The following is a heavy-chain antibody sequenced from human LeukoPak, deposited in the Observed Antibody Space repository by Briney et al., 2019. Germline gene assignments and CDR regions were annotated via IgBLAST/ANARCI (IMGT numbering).Heavy chain of an antibody. V-gene: IGHV3-23*01. Sequence: GGSLRLSCAASGLTFSSYAMSWVRQAPGKGLEWVSAISGSGVGTYYADSLKGRLTISRDNSKNTLYLQMNSLRAEDTAVYYCAKDGLGAVRYYYYYMDVWGKGTTVTVSS. D-gene: IGHD3-10*01. CDR1: GLTFSSYA. CDR2: ISGSGVGT. J-gene: IGHJ6*03. CDR3: AKDGLGAVRYYYYYMDV.